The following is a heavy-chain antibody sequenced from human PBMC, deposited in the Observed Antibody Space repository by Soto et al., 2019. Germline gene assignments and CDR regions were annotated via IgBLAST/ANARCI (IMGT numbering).Heavy chain of an antibody. Sequence: QLQLQESGPGLVKLSETLSLTCTVSGGSISTSTYSWSWIRQPPGKGLEWIGSFYYSGSTYYNSSLKSRVTISVDTSKNQFSLQLSSVTAADADVYYCVRLCPTNYYGSGIGWFDPWGQGTLVTVSS. CDR3: VRLCPTNYYGSGIGWFDP. D-gene: IGHD3-10*01. J-gene: IGHJ5*02. CDR1: GGSISTSTYS. V-gene: IGHV4-39*01. CDR2: FYYSGST.